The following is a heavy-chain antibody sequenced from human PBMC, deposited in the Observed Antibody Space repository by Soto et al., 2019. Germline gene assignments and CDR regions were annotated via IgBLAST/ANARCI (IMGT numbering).Heavy chain of an antibody. D-gene: IGHD2-2*02. V-gene: IGHV3-30-3*01. Sequence: LRLSCAASGFTFSSYAMHWVRQAPGKGLEWVAVISYDGSNKYYADSVKGRFTISRDNSKNTLYLQMNSLRAEDTAVYYCARDRYCSSTSCYTPYYYYG. J-gene: IGHJ6*01. CDR1: GFTFSSYA. CDR2: ISYDGSNK. CDR3: ARDRYCSSTSCYTPYYYYG.